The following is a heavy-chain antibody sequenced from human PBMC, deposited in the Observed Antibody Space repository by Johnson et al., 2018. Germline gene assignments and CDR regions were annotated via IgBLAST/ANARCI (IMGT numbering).Heavy chain of an antibody. CDR1: GDSVSSTSAA. Sequence: QVQLQQSGPGLVKPSQTLSLTCAISGDSVSSTSAAWNWIRQSPSRGLEWLGRTDYRSRWFNDYALSVKSRITINSDTSKNQFSLHLNSVTPEDTAVYYCARDSGSYYAEYFQHWGQGTLVTVSS. J-gene: IGHJ1*01. V-gene: IGHV6-1*01. CDR2: TDYRSRWFN. CDR3: ARDSGSYYAEYFQH. D-gene: IGHD1-26*01.